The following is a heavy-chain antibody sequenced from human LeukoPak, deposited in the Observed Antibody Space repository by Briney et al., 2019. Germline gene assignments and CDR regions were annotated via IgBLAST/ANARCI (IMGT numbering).Heavy chain of an antibody. CDR3: TTERLWFGELFRAFDI. D-gene: IGHD3-10*01. J-gene: IGHJ3*02. V-gene: IGHV3-53*01. Sequence: GGSLRLSCAASGFTVSSNYMSWVRQAPGKGLEWVSVIYSGGSTYYADSVKGRFTISRDNSKNTLYLQMNSLRAEDTAVYYCTTERLWFGELFRAFDIWGQGTMVTVSS. CDR2: IYSGGST. CDR1: GFTVSSNY.